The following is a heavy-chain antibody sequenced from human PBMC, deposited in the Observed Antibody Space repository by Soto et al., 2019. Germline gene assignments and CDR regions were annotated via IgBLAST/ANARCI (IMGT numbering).Heavy chain of an antibody. D-gene: IGHD1-26*01. CDR3: ARVREPLTGGPWFDP. J-gene: IGHJ5*02. Sequence: QVQLQQWGAGLLKPSETLSLTCAVYGGSFSGYYWSWIRQPPVKGLEWIGVINHSGSTNYNPSLKSRVTISVDTSKNQFSLKLSSVTAADTAVYYCARVREPLTGGPWFDPWGQGTLVTVSS. V-gene: IGHV4-34*01. CDR2: INHSGST. CDR1: GGSFSGYY.